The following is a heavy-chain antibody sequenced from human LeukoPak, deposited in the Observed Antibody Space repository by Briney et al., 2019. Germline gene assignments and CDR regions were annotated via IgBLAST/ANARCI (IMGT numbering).Heavy chain of an antibody. D-gene: IGHD3-22*01. CDR2: ISSSSSYI. CDR3: ARGASSAYYVDY. J-gene: IGHJ4*02. Sequence: PGGSLRLSCAASGFTFSSYSMNWVRQAPGKGLEWVSSISSSSSYIYYADSVKGRFTISRDNAKNSLYLQMNSLRAEDTAVYYCARGASSAYYVDYWGQGTLVSVSS. V-gene: IGHV3-21*01. CDR1: GFTFSSYS.